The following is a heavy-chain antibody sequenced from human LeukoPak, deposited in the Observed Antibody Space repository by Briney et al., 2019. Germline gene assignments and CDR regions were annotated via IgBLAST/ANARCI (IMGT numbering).Heavy chain of an antibody. CDR1: GFTFTSSA. J-gene: IGHJ4*02. D-gene: IGHD3-22*01. V-gene: IGHV1-58*01. CDR3: AAAYYYDSSGYSDVDY. Sequence: SVTVSCKASGFTFTSSAVQWVRQARGQRLEWIGWIVVGSGNTNYAQKFQERVTITRDMSTSTAYMELSSLRSEDTAVYYCAAAYYYDSSGYSDVDYWGQGTLVTVSS. CDR2: IVVGSGNT.